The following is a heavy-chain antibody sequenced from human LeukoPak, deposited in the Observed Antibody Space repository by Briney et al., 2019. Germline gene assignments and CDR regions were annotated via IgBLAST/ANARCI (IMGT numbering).Heavy chain of an antibody. V-gene: IGHV3-9*01. CDR2: ISWNSGSI. D-gene: IGHD5-12*01. CDR1: GFTFDDYA. J-gene: IGHJ4*02. CDR3: ARDGGYDLLSHLGY. Sequence: PGGSLRLSCAASGFTFDDYAMHWVRQAPGKGLEWVSGISWNSGSIGYADSVKGRFTISRDNAKNSLYLQMNSLRAEDTAVYYCARDGGYDLLSHLGYWGQGTLVTVSS.